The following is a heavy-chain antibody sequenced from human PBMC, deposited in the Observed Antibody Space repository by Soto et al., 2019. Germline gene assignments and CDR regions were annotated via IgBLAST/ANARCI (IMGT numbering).Heavy chain of an antibody. D-gene: IGHD6-13*01. Sequence: QVQLVESGGGVVQPGRSLRLSCEASGFTFSSYGMHWVRQAPGKGLEWVAVISYDGSNKYYADSVKGRFTISRDNSKNTLYLQMNSLRAEDTAVYYCAKDYGSSWYNGMDVWGQGTTVTVSS. CDR3: AKDYGSSWYNGMDV. CDR2: ISYDGSNK. CDR1: GFTFSSYG. J-gene: IGHJ6*02. V-gene: IGHV3-30*18.